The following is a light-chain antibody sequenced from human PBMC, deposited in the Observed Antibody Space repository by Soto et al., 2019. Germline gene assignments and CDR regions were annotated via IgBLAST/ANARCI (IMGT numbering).Light chain of an antibody. J-gene: IGLJ2*01. CDR2: EVS. Sequence: QSVLTQPASVSGSPGQSITISCTGTSSDVGGYTYVSWYQQHPGKAPKLMIYEVSNRPSGVSNRFSGSKSGNTATLTIYGHQAEELADYNSIAYTSSSTHVVFGGVTKLTVL. CDR3: IAYTSSSTHVV. CDR1: SSDVGGYTY. V-gene: IGLV2-14*01.